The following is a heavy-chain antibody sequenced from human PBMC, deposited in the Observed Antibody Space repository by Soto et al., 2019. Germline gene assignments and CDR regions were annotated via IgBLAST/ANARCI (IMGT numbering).Heavy chain of an antibody. Sequence: QVQLVQSGAEVKKPGSSVKVSCKASGGTFSSYTISWVRQAPGQGLEWMGRIIPMLGIANYAQNFQGRVTITADKSTSTAYMELSRLRSEDTAVYYCATEGRWLPYYLDYWGQGTPVTVSS. D-gene: IGHD5-12*01. CDR1: GGTFSSYT. CDR2: IIPMLGIA. V-gene: IGHV1-69*02. J-gene: IGHJ4*02. CDR3: ATEGRWLPYYLDY.